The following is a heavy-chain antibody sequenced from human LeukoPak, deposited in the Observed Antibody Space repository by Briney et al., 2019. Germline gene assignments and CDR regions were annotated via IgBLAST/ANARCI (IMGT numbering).Heavy chain of an antibody. J-gene: IGHJ4*02. CDR2: TYWDDDK. Sequence: GSGPRLLNPTQTLTLTCTFTGFALSTRGVGVGWIRHLSRKALAWLAPTYWDDDKRNSPSLKSRLTITKDTSKNQVVLTMTNMDPVDTAAYYCAHSLQWLRQYYFDYWGQGTLVTVSS. V-gene: IGHV2-5*02. CDR3: AHSLQWLRQYYFDY. CDR1: GFALSTRGVG. D-gene: IGHD5-12*01.